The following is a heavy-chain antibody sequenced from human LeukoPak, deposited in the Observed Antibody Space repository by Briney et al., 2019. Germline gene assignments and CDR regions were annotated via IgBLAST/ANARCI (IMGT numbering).Heavy chain of an antibody. CDR1: GGTFSSYA. CDR2: IIPIFGTA. V-gene: IGHV1-69*13. Sequence: GASVKVSCKASGGTFSSYAISWVRQAPGQGLEWMGGIIPIFGTANYAQKFQGRVTITADESTSTAYMELSSLRSEDTAVYYCARGPYSSSWYPPGLGPPDYWGQGTLVTVSS. J-gene: IGHJ4*02. D-gene: IGHD6-13*01. CDR3: ARGPYSSSWYPPGLGPPDY.